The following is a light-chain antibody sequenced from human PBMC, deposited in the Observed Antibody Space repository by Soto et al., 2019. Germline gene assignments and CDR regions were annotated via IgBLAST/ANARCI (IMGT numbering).Light chain of an antibody. CDR2: QVS. CDR1: QTLVYSDGITY. Sequence: DVVMTQSPLSLPVTLGQPASISCRSSQTLVYSDGITYLNWFQQRPGQSPRRLIYQVSNRDSGVPDRVSGSGSGTHFTLRISRVEAEDVGVYYCMHGTDWPWTFGQGTKVEIE. J-gene: IGKJ1*01. V-gene: IGKV2-30*01. CDR3: MHGTDWPWT.